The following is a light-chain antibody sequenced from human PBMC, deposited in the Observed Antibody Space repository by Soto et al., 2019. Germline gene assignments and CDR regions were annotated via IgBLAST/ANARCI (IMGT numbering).Light chain of an antibody. CDR2: SNN. V-gene: IGLV1-47*02. Sequence: QSVLTQPPSASGTPGQRVTISCSGSSSNIGTNFVYWYQQLPGTAPKVLIYSNNQRPSGVPDRFSGSKSGTSASLAISGLRSEDEADYYCAAWDDSLSGVVFGVGTKLTVL. CDR1: SSNIGTNF. J-gene: IGLJ3*02. CDR3: AAWDDSLSGVV.